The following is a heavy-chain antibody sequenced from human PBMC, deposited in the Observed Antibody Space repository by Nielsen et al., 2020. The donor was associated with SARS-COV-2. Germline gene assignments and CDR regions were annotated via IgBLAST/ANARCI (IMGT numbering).Heavy chain of an antibody. J-gene: IGHJ4*02. CDR3: ARSLRSREKIDY. D-gene: IGHD3-10*01. CDR2: INHSGST. V-gene: IGHV4-34*01. Sequence: GSLRLSCAVYGGSLTDYYWSWIRQPPGKGLEWIGEINHSGSTNYNPSLKSRVIISVDTSKNQFSLNLGSVTAADTAIYYCARSLRSREKIDYWGQGNLVTVSS. CDR1: GGSLTDYY.